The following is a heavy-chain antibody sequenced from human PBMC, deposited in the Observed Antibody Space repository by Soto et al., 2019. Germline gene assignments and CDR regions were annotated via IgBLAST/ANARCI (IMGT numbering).Heavy chain of an antibody. CDR1: GFSFSKYG. J-gene: IGHJ3*02. Sequence: GGSLRLSCAASGFSFSKYGMHWVRQAPGKGLEWVGRIKSKTDGGTTDYAAPVKGRFTISRDDSKNTLYLQMNSLKTEDTAVYYCTTANLTIFGVVIIGDDAFDIWGQGTMVTVSS. CDR2: IKSKTDGGTT. V-gene: IGHV3-15*01. D-gene: IGHD3-3*01. CDR3: TTANLTIFGVVIIGDDAFDI.